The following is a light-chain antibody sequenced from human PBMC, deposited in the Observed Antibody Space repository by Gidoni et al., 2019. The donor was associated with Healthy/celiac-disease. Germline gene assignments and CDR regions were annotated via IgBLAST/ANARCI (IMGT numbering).Light chain of an antibody. CDR3: QQYNSYPFT. CDR2: DAS. Sequence: DLQMNQSPYTLSASLGDSVTITCRASQSISSWLAWYQQKPGKAPKLLIYDASSLDSGVPSRFSGSGSGTEFTLTISSLQPDDFATYYCQQYNSYPFTFGPGTKVDIK. CDR1: QSISSW. V-gene: IGKV1-5*01. J-gene: IGKJ3*01.